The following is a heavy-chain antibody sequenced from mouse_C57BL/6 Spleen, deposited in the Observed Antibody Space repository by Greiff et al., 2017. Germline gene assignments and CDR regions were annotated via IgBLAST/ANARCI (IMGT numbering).Heavy chain of an antibody. CDR1: GYSITSGYY. D-gene: IGHD1-1*01. CDR3: AATVLDYAMDY. Sequence: EVQLVESGPGLVKPSQSLSLTCSVTGYSITSGYYWNWIRQFPGNKLEWMGYISYDGSNNYNPSLKNRISITRDTSKNQFFLKLNSVTTEDTATYYCAATVLDYAMDYWGQGTSVTVSS. CDR2: ISYDGSN. V-gene: IGHV3-6*01. J-gene: IGHJ4*01.